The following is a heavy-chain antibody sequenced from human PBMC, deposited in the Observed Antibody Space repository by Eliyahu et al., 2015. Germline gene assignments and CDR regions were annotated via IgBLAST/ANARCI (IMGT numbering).Heavy chain of an antibody. Sequence: QVQLQESGPGLVKPSETLSLTCTVSGGSISSYYWSWIRQPPGKGLEWIGYIYTSGSTNYNPSLKSRVTISVDTSKNQFSLKLSSVTAADTAVYYCARSLSSQITGTTRGYYYYGMDVWGQGTTVTVSS. CDR2: IYTSGST. CDR3: ARSLSSQITGTTRGYYYYGMDV. D-gene: IGHD1-7*01. V-gene: IGHV4-4*09. J-gene: IGHJ6*02. CDR1: GGSISSYY.